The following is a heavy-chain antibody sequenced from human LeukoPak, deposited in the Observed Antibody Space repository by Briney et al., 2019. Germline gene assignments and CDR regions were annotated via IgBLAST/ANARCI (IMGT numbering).Heavy chain of an antibody. J-gene: IGHJ3*02. Sequence: ASVKVSCKASGYTFSGYYMYWVRQAPGQGLEWMGWINPNSGGTNYAQKFQGRVTMTRDMSTTTVYMHLSSLRSEDTAVYYCARAGYCSGGSCFTPGAFDIWGQGTMVTVSS. CDR1: GYTFSGYY. V-gene: IGHV1-2*02. CDR3: ARAGYCSGGSCFTPGAFDI. CDR2: INPNSGGT. D-gene: IGHD2-15*01.